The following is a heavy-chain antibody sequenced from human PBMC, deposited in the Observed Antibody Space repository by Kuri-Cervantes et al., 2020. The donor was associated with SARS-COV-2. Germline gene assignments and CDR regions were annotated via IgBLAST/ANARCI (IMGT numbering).Heavy chain of an antibody. CDR1: GFTFSSYS. CDR3: AKHAVPATHYYYYYMDV. D-gene: IGHD2-2*01. CDR2: ISSSGSTI. J-gene: IGHJ6*03. V-gene: IGHV3-48*01. Sequence: GESLKISCAASGFTFSSYSTNWVRQAPGKGLEWVSYISSSGSTIYYADSVKGRFTISRDNSKNTLYLQMNSLRAEDTAVYYCAKHAVPATHYYYYYMDVWGKGTTVTVSS.